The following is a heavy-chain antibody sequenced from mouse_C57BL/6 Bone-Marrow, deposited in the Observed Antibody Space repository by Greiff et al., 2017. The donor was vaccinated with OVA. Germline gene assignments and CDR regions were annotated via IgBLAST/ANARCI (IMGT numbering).Heavy chain of an antibody. CDR3: ARRDYDYDGGSMDY. CDR2: IDPSDSYT. J-gene: IGHJ4*01. CDR1: GYTFTSYW. Sequence: VQLQQPGAELVMPGASVKLSCKASGYTFTSYWMHWVKQRPGQGLEWIGEIDPSDSYTNYNQKFKGKSTLTVDKSSSTAYMQLSSLTSEDSAVYYCARRDYDYDGGSMDYWGQGTSVTVSS. D-gene: IGHD2-4*01. V-gene: IGHV1-69*01.